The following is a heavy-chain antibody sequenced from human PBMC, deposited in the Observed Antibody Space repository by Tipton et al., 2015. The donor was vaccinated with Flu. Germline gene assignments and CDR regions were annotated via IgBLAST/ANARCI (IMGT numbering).Heavy chain of an antibody. CDR1: GGSISSTNYY. D-gene: IGHD7-27*01. CDR3: ARLTEAFYYLDY. Sequence: TLSLTCTFSGGSISSTNYYWGWIRQLPGKGLEWIGSIFHSGKTYNNPSLTSRVTISVDTSKNQFSLKLSSVTAADTAVYYCARLTEAFYYLDYWGQGTLVTVSS. CDR2: IFHSGKT. J-gene: IGHJ4*02. V-gene: IGHV4-39*07.